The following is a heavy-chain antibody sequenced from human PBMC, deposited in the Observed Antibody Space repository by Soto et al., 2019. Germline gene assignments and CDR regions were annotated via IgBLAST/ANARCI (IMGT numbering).Heavy chain of an antibody. J-gene: IGHJ4*02. V-gene: IGHV3-30-3*01. Sequence: PGGSLRLSCAASGFTFSSYAMHWVRQAPGKGLEWVAVISYDGSNKYYADSVKGRFTISRDNSKNTLYLQMNSLRAEDTAVYYCARDKWELPWPSYYFDYWGQGTLVTVSS. D-gene: IGHD1-26*01. CDR3: ARDKWELPWPSYYFDY. CDR1: GFTFSSYA. CDR2: ISYDGSNK.